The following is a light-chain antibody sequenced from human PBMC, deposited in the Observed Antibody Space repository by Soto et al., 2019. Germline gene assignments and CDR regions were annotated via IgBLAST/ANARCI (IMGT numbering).Light chain of an antibody. CDR1: RNLLHSNGYYY. CDR2: LGS. V-gene: IGKV2-28*01. CDR3: AQGLATPFT. J-gene: IGKJ4*01. Sequence: ETVLTQSPLSLPVTPGEPASISCRSSRNLLHSNGYYYLDWYLQKPGQSPQLLIYLGSNRASGVPDRFSGSGSGTDFTLTISRXEAEDVGVYFCAQGLATPFTFGGGTKVDIK.